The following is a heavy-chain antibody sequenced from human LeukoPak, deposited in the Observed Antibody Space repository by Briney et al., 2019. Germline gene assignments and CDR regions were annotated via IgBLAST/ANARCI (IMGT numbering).Heavy chain of an antibody. J-gene: IGHJ3*02. Sequence: SETLSLTCTVSGGSISSYYWSWIRQPPGKGLEWIGYIYYSGSTNYNPSLKSRVTISVDTSKNQFSLKLSSVTAAYTAVYYCARLIPGIDAFDIWGQGTMVTVSS. CDR3: ARLIPGIDAFDI. CDR1: GGSISSYY. V-gene: IGHV4-59*01. D-gene: IGHD3-16*01. CDR2: IYYSGST.